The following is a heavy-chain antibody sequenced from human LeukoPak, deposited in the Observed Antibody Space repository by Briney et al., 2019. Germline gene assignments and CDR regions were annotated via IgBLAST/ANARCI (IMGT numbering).Heavy chain of an antibody. J-gene: IGHJ4*02. Sequence: GGSLRLSCAASGFIFSNDAMYWVRQAPGKGLECVSAISGRSGSTYYADSVKGRFTISRDSSKNTLYLQMNSLRADDTAVYYCAKWGDYDVLTGYYVSDFWGQGTLVTVSS. CDR1: GFIFSNDA. D-gene: IGHD3-9*01. CDR3: AKWGDYDVLTGYYVSDF. V-gene: IGHV3-23*01. CDR2: ISGRSGST.